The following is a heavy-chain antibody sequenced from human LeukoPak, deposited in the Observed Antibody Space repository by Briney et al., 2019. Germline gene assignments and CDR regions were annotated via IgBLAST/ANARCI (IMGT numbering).Heavy chain of an antibody. V-gene: IGHV3-30-3*01. D-gene: IGHD3-10*01. CDR1: GFTYCSYA. J-gene: IGHJ5*02. CDR3: ARAGTGVLWFGEPS. CDR2: ISYYGGNE. Sequence: GGSLRLSCAASGFTYCSYAKHWVRQAPGKGLEWVTVISYYGGNELYADSVNGRFTISRDNSKNPMYLQMNSLRAGDTAVCYCARAGTGVLWFGEPSWGQGTPVTVSS.